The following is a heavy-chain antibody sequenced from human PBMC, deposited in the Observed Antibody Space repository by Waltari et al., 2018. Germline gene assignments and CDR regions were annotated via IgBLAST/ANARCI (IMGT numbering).Heavy chain of an antibody. CDR3: AKDGSFVVVPEAMFDYYMDV. Sequence: QVQLVESGGGVVQPGGSLRLSCAASGFTFSSYGMHWVRQAPGKGREGVAFIRYDGSNAYYADSVKGRFTISRDNSKNTLSLQMNSLRAEDTAVYYCAKDGSFVVVPEAMFDYYMDVWGKGTTVSVSS. V-gene: IGHV3-30*02. CDR2: IRYDGSNA. D-gene: IGHD2-2*01. J-gene: IGHJ6*03. CDR1: GFTFSSYG.